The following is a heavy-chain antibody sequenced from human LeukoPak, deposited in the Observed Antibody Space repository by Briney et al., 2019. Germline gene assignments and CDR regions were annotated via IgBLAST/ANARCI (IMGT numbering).Heavy chain of an antibody. J-gene: IGHJ5*02. CDR1: GGSISSSSYY. CDR3: ARLPYYYDSSGYFNWFDP. V-gene: IGHV4-39*01. Sequence: PSETLSLTCTVPGGSISSSSYYWGWIRQPPGRGLEWIGSIYYSGSTYYNPSLKSRVTISVDTSKNQFSLKLSSVTAADTAVYYCARLPYYYDSSGYFNWFDPWGQGTLVTVSS. CDR2: IYYSGST. D-gene: IGHD3-22*01.